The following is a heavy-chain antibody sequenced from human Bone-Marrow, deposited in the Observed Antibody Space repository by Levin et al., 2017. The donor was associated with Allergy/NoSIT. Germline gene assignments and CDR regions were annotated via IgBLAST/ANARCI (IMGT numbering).Heavy chain of an antibody. J-gene: IGHJ3*02. V-gene: IGHV3-21*01. CDR3: ARGIIGDVRVAHKEAFDI. Sequence: PGGSLRLSCTVSGFTFSIYSINWVRQAPGKGLEWVSSISSSGSDMYYVDSVRGRFTISRDDAKNSLTLQMNSLRAEDTAVYYCARGIIGDVRVAHKEAFDIWGQGTMVSVSS. CDR2: ISSSGSDM. D-gene: IGHD2-8*02. CDR1: GFTFSIYS.